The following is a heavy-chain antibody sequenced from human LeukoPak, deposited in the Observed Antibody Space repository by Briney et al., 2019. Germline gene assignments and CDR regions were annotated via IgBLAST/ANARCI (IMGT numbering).Heavy chain of an antibody. CDR2: IYYSGST. CDR3: ASSMITWGGVISNWFYP. J-gene: IGHJ5*02. Sequence: SETLSLTCVVSGGSISSYYWSWIRQPPGKGLEWIGYIYYSGSTNYNPSLKSRVTISVDTSKNQFSLKMSSVTAADTAVYYCASSMITWGGVISNWFYPWGQGTLVTVSS. D-gene: IGHD3-16*01. V-gene: IGHV4-59*08. CDR1: GGSISSYY.